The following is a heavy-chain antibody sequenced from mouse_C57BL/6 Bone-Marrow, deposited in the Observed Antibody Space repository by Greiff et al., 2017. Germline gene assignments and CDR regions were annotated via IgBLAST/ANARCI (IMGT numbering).Heavy chain of an antibody. Sequence: LQQSGAELVRPGASVKMSCKASGYTFTSYNMHWVKQTPRQGLEWIGAIYPGNGDTSYNQKFKGKATLTVDKSSSTAYMQLSSLTSEDSAVYFCARSDYYGSSYGFAYWGQGTLVTVSA. V-gene: IGHV1-12*01. J-gene: IGHJ3*01. D-gene: IGHD1-1*01. CDR3: ARSDYYGSSYGFAY. CDR1: GYTFTSYN. CDR2: IYPGNGDT.